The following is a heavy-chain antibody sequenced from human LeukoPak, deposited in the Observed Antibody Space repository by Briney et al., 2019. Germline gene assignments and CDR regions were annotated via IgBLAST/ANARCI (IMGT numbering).Heavy chain of an antibody. CDR2: INSDGSST. CDR3: ARGHCSSTSCYYYYGMDV. J-gene: IGHJ6*02. Sequence: GGSLRLSCAASGFTLSSYRMHWVRQAPGKGLVWVSRINSDGSSTTYADSVKGRFTISRDNAQNTLYLQMNSLRDEDTAVYYCARGHCSSTSCYYYYGMDVWGQGTTVTVSS. CDR1: GFTLSSYR. D-gene: IGHD2-2*01. V-gene: IGHV3-74*03.